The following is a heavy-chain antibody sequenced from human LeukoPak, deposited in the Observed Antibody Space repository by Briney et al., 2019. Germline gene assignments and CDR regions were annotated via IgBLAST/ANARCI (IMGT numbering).Heavy chain of an antibody. J-gene: IGHJ6*02. CDR2: IKQDGSEK. CDR1: GFTHSNYW. CDR3: ARDAYLNQYYHYGMDV. V-gene: IGHV3-7*01. Sequence: GSLRLSCAGSGFTHSNYWMSWVRQAPGKGLEWVANIKQDGSEKYYVDSVKGRFTISRDNAKNSLYLQMNSLRAEDSAVYYCARDAYLNQYYHYGMDVWGQGTTVTVSS. D-gene: IGHD3-10*01.